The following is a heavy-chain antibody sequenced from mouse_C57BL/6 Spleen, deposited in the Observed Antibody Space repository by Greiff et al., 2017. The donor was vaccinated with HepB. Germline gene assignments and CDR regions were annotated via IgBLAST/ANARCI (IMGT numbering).Heavy chain of an antibody. CDR1: GFTFSSYG. D-gene: IGHD2-5*01. CDR2: ISSGGSYT. CDR3: ARGDSNYVWCAY. J-gene: IGHJ3*01. V-gene: IGHV5-6*01. Sequence: EVKLVESGGDLVKPGGSLKLSCAASGFTFSSYGMSWVRQTPDKRLEWVATISSGGSYTYYPDSVKGRFTISRDNAKNTLSLQMSSLKSEDTAMYYCARGDSNYVWCAYWGQGTLVTVSA.